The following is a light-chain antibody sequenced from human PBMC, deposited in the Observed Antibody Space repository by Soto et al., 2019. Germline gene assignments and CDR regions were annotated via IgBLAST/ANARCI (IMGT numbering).Light chain of an antibody. J-gene: IGKJ1*01. CDR1: QGISRY. Sequence: ALRMTQSPSSFSSSTGERVTITCRASQGISRYLAWYQQKPGKAPKLLIYAASTLQSGVPSRFSGSGSGTDFTLTISCLQSEDFATYYCQQYYSYSWTFGQGTKVEIK. CDR2: AAS. CDR3: QQYYSYSWT. V-gene: IGKV1-8*01.